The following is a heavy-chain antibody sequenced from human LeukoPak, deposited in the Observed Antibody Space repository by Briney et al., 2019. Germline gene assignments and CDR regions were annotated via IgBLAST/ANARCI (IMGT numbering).Heavy chain of an antibody. J-gene: IGHJ4*02. Sequence: PGGSLRLSCAASGFSFSTYGMDWVRQAPGKGLEWVALIWYDGSNKYYADSVKGRFTISRDNSKNTVYLQMNRLKSGDTARYYGARGYYLGSGTGLAYFDYWRQGTLLTVSS. V-gene: IGHV3-30*02. D-gene: IGHD3-10*01. CDR2: IWYDGSNK. CDR1: GFSFSTYG. CDR3: ARGYYLGSGTGLAYFDY.